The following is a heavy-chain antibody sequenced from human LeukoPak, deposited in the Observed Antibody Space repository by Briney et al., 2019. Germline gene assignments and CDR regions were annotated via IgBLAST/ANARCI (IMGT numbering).Heavy chain of an antibody. CDR3: ARGGGTNFDY. CDR1: GGSFSGYY. D-gene: IGHD1-1*01. CDR2: IYYSGST. V-gene: IGHV4-59*01. J-gene: IGHJ4*02. Sequence: PSETLSLTCAVYGGSFSGYYWSWIRQPPGKGLEWIGYIYYSGSTNYNPSLKSRVTISVDTSKNQFSLKLSSVTAADTAVYYCARGGGTNFDYWGQGTLVTVSS.